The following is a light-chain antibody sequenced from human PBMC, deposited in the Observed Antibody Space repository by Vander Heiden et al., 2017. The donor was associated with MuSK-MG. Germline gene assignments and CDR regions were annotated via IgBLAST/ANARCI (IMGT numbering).Light chain of an antibody. V-gene: IGKV1-39*01. CDR2: AAS. CDR3: QVCYATGYT. J-gene: IGKJ3*01. CDR1: QSISSY. Sequence: DIQMTQSPSSLSASVGDRVTITCRASQSISSYLNWYQQKPGKAPKLLIYAASSLQSGVPSRHSGCGSGRDFTLTMRSLQPEDFTTYFSQVCYATGYTFGPGTRVEIK.